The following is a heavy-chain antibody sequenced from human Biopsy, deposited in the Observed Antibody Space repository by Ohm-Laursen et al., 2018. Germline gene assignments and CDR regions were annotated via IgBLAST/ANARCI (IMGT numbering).Heavy chain of an antibody. D-gene: IGHD4/OR15-4a*01. CDR2: FSHTGTT. CDR1: GGSFSGYD. Sequence: SETLSLTCAVDGGSFSGYDWTWIRQPPGKGLEWVGEFSHTGTTIYNPSLKSRLTISVDKSKNHFSLRLTSVTAADTATYFCARGPYGDNAGAFGGWGEGTVVTVSS. CDR3: ARGPYGDNAGAFGG. J-gene: IGHJ3*01. V-gene: IGHV4-34*01.